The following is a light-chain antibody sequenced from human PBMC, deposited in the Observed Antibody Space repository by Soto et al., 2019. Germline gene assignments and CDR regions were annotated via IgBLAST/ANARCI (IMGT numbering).Light chain of an antibody. CDR1: SSDVGGYNY. J-gene: IGLJ1*01. Sequence: QSVLTQPPSASGSPGQSVTISCTGTSSDVGGYNYVSWFQHHAGKAPKVMIYEVNQRPSGVPDRFSGSKSGDTASLTVSGLQAEDEADYYCSSYAGSHLYVFGTGTKVTVL. CDR3: SSYAGSHLYV. CDR2: EVN. V-gene: IGLV2-8*01.